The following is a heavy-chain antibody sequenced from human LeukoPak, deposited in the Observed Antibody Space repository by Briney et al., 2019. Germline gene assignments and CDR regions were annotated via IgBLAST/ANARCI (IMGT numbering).Heavy chain of an antibody. CDR2: ISYDGGIK. Sequence: GRSLRLSCAASGFTLSSYAIHWVRQAPGKGPEWVAVISYDGGIKYYADSVKGRFTISRDNSKNTLYLQMNSLRPEDTAVYYCARDLVWFGEPKGYYNYMDVWGKGTTVTVSS. J-gene: IGHJ6*03. V-gene: IGHV3-30*04. CDR3: ARDLVWFGEPKGYYNYMDV. CDR1: GFTLSSYA. D-gene: IGHD3-10*01.